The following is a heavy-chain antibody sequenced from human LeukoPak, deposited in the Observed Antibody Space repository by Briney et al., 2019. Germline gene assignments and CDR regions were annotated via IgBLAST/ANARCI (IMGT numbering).Heavy chain of an antibody. CDR2: IYYSGST. D-gene: IGHD7-27*01. CDR1: GGSISSSSYY. V-gene: IGHV4-39*07. Sequence: PSETLSLTCTVSGGSISSSSYYRGWIRQPPGKGLEWIGSIYYSGSTYYNPSLKSRVTISVDTSKNQFSLKLISVTAADTAVYYCASRKLGNDYWGQGTLVTVSS. J-gene: IGHJ4*02. CDR3: ASRKLGNDY.